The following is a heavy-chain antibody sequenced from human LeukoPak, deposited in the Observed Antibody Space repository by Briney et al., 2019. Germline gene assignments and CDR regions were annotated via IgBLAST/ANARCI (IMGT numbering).Heavy chain of an antibody. D-gene: IGHD3-22*01. CDR2: IYYSGSA. J-gene: IGHJ4*02. V-gene: IGHV4-59*01. CDR3: ARLSSGYYLAY. CDR1: GGSINSYY. Sequence: SETLSPTCTVSGGSINSYYWSWIRQPPGKGLEWIGFIYYSGSANYNPSLKSRVTISVDTSNNQFSLKLSSVTAADTAVYYCARLSSGYYLAYWGQGTLVTVSS.